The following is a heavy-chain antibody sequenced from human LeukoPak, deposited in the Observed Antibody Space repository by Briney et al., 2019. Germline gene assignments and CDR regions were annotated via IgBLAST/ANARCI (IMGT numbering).Heavy chain of an antibody. D-gene: IGHD6-13*01. V-gene: IGHV5-51*01. CDR2: IYPGDSDT. Sequence: GESLKISCKGSGYSFTSYWIGWVRQMPGKGLEWMGIIYPGDSDTRYSPSFQGQVTISADKSISTAYLQWSSLKASDTAMYYCARLVAAAEPDDAFDIWGQGTIVTVSS. J-gene: IGHJ3*02. CDR3: ARLVAAAEPDDAFDI. CDR1: GYSFTSYW.